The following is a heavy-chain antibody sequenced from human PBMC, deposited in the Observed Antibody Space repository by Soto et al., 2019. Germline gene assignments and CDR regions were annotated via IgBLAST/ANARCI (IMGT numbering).Heavy chain of an antibody. D-gene: IGHD3-10*01. CDR2: IYYSGST. Sequence: SGPTLVKHTQTLTLTCTFSGFSVSSSGMCVSWIRQPPGKALEWIGYIYYSGSTNYNPSLKSRVTISVDTSKNQFSLKLNSMTAADTAVYYCARHNYGSGSTYFDYWGQ. CDR1: GFSVSSSGMC. V-gene: IGHV4-61*08. CDR3: ARHNYGSGSTYFDY. J-gene: IGHJ4*02.